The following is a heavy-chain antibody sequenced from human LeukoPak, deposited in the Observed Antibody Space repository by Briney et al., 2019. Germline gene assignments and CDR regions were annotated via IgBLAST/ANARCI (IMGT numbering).Heavy chain of an antibody. D-gene: IGHD3-10*01. Sequence: PSETLSLTCTVSGVSISSYYWGWIRQPPGKGLEWIGSIYYSGSTYYNPSLKSRVTISVDTSKNQFSLKLSSVTAADTAVYYCARVRSTMVRGVISNWFDPWGQGTLVTVSS. J-gene: IGHJ5*02. CDR2: IYYSGST. CDR3: ARVRSTMVRGVISNWFDP. CDR1: GVSISSYY. V-gene: IGHV4-39*07.